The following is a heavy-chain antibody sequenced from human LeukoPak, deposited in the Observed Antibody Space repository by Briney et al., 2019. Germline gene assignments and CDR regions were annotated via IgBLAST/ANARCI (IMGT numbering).Heavy chain of an antibody. CDR1: GFTFSNYA. CDR2: ISSNGGST. CDR3: VKDITMVRGVIGDY. V-gene: IGHV3-64D*09. Sequence: PGGSLRLSCPASGFTFSNYAMHWVRQAAGKGLEYVSAISSNGGSTYYADSVKGRFTISRDNYKNTLYLQMSSLRAEDTAVYYCVKDITMVRGVIGDYWGQGTLVTVSS. D-gene: IGHD3-10*01. J-gene: IGHJ4*02.